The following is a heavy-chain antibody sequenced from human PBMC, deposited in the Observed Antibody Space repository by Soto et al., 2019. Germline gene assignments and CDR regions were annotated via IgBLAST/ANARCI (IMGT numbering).Heavy chain of an antibody. Sequence: ASVNVSCKASGYTFTSYDINWVRQATGQGLEWMGWMNPNSGNTGYAQKFQGRVTMTRNTSISTAYMELSSLRSEDTAVYYCARTPGSVLLWFGELLNFDYWGQGTLVTVSS. J-gene: IGHJ4*02. CDR2: MNPNSGNT. D-gene: IGHD3-10*01. CDR3: ARTPGSVLLWFGELLNFDY. CDR1: GYTFTSYD. V-gene: IGHV1-8*01.